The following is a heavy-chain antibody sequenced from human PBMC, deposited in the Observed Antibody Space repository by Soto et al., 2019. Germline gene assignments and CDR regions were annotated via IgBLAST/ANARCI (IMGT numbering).Heavy chain of an antibody. J-gene: IGHJ4*02. CDR2: INPNNGDT. V-gene: IGHV1-2*02. CDR1: GYTFTGYY. D-gene: IGHD5-12*01. CDR3: ARHSGYDYVFDY. Sequence: GASMKVSCKAFGYTFTGYYIHWVRQAPGQGLEWMGWINPNNGDTNYAQKFQGRVSMTRDTSTSTAYMELSSLRFDDTAVYYCARHSGYDYVFDYWGQGTLVTVSS.